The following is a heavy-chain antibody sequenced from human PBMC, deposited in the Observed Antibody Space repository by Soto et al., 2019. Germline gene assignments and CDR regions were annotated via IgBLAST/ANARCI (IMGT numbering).Heavy chain of an antibody. J-gene: IGHJ4*02. D-gene: IGHD6-19*01. CDR3: ARDQDKGDQWLAPMGGLDY. CDR2: ISSSGSTI. Sequence: QPGGSLRLSCAASGFTFSSYEMNWVRQAPGKGLEWVSYISSSGSTIYYADSVKGRFTISRDNAKNSLYLQMNSLRAEDTAVYYCARDQDKGDQWLAPMGGLDYWGQGTLVTVSS. CDR1: GFTFSSYE. V-gene: IGHV3-48*03.